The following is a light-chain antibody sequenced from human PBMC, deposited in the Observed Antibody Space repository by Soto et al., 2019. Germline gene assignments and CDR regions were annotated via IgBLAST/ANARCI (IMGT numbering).Light chain of an antibody. CDR1: QSPTTSY. Sequence: EIVLTQSPGTLSLSPGERATISCRATQSPTTSYLAWYQQKPGQAPRLLIYGAFNRAGGISDRFSGSGSGTDFTLTISRLEPEDFAVYYCQQYHNSPRTFGQGTKVDIK. CDR2: GAF. V-gene: IGKV3-20*01. CDR3: QQYHNSPRT. J-gene: IGKJ1*01.